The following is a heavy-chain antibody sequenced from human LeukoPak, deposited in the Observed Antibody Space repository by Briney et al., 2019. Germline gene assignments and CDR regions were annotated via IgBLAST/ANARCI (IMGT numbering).Heavy chain of an antibody. Sequence: GGSLRLSCAASGFTFSSYAMGWVRQAPGKGLEWVSGISGSGGATYYADSVRGRFTISRDNSKNTLYLQMNSLRAEDTAVYYCAKGHTYYYDSSGYPPVVYFDYWGQGTLVTVSS. D-gene: IGHD3-22*01. CDR1: GFTFSSYA. CDR2: ISGSGGAT. J-gene: IGHJ4*02. CDR3: AKGHTYYYDSSGYPPVVYFDY. V-gene: IGHV3-23*01.